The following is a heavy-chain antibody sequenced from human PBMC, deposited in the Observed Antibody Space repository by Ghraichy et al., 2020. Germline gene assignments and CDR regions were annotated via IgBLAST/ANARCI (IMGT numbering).Heavy chain of an antibody. CDR2: ISGSGGST. Sequence: GGSLRLSCAASGFTFSSYAMSWVRQAPGKGLEWVSAISGSGGSTYYADSVKGRFTISRDNSKNTLYLQMNSLRAEDTAVYYCANVGVCYNRCDYWGQGTLVTVSS. CDR1: GFTFSSYA. J-gene: IGHJ4*02. D-gene: IGHD2-8*01. V-gene: IGHV3-23*01. CDR3: ANVGVCYNRCDY.